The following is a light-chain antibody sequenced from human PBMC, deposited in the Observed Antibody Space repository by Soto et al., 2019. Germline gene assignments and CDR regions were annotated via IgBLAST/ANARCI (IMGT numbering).Light chain of an antibody. V-gene: IGKV3-15*01. CDR2: GAS. Sequence: EIVLTQSPATLSVSAGGAVTLSCRASQSIRTNVAWYQQIPGQAPRLLVYGASTRATGVPARFSGSGSGIDFTLTISSLQSXXXXXYYCQQYFNWPLTWTFGPGTKVQIK. J-gene: IGKJ1*01. CDR1: QSIRTN. CDR3: QQYFNWPLTWT.